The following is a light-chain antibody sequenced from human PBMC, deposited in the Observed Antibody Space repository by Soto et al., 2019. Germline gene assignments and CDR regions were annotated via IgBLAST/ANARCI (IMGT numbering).Light chain of an antibody. CDR3: QQYGSSPWT. CDR2: GAS. J-gene: IGKJ1*01. CDR1: QSVTSTY. Sequence: EIVLTQSPGTLSLSPGERATLSCRASQSVTSTYLAWYQQKPGQAPRLLIYGASSRATGIPDRFSGSGSGTDSTLTISRLEPADFAVYYCQQYGSSPWTFGQGTTVEIK. V-gene: IGKV3-20*01.